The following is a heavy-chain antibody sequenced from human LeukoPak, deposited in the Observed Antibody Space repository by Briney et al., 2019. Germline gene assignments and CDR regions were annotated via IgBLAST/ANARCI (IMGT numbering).Heavy chain of an antibody. Sequence: ASVKVSCKASGYTFTGYYMHWVRQAPGQGLEWMGRINPNSGGTNYAQRFQGRVTMTRDTSISTAYMELSRLRSDDTAVYYCARGFGRYSSYSPDDYWGQGTLVTVSS. D-gene: IGHD2-15*01. CDR3: ARGFGRYSSYSPDDY. V-gene: IGHV1-2*06. CDR2: INPNSGGT. J-gene: IGHJ4*02. CDR1: GYTFTGYY.